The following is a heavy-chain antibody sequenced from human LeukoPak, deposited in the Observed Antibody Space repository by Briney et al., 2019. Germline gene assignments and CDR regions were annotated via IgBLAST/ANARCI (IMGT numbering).Heavy chain of an antibody. CDR3: ARNLNY. CDR1: GFTFEDYG. CDR2: INSDGSST. D-gene: IGHD3-9*01. V-gene: IGHV3-74*01. J-gene: IGHJ4*02. Sequence: GGSLRLSCAASGFTFEDYGMSWVRQAPGKGLVWVSQINSDGSSTTYADSVKGRFTISRDNANNTLYLQMNSLRAEDTAVYYCARNLNYWGQGTLVTVSS.